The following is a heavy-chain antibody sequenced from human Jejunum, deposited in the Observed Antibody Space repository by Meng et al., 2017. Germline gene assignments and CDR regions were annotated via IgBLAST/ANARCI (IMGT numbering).Heavy chain of an antibody. CDR1: GASISVGGYY. J-gene: IGHJ4*02. V-gene: IGHV4-31*01. Sequence: QVGLQASGPGLATPSETLSLSSPSSGASISVGGYYCNWVLQFPGKGLELLGYIYTSGPAYSKPSLKSPLSMSVDTSKNQFSLKLTSVTAADTAVYYFARVLRGWGQGTLVTVSS. CDR3: ARVLRG. CDR2: IYTSGPA.